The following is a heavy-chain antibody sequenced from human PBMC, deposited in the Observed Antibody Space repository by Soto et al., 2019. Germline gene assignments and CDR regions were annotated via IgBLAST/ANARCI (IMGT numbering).Heavy chain of an antibody. CDR1: GVSISSGY. D-gene: IGHD1-26*01. Sequence: QVQLQESGPGLVKPSETLSLTCIVSGVSISSGYCTWIRQSPGKGLEWIGYISHSGLSHYRASLQSRLTMSVETSKNQFSLNLTSVTAADTAIYYCATSNTTCPGCYSWGQGTLVTVSS. V-gene: IGHV4-59*01. CDR2: ISHSGLS. J-gene: IGHJ5*02. CDR3: ATSNTTCPGCYS.